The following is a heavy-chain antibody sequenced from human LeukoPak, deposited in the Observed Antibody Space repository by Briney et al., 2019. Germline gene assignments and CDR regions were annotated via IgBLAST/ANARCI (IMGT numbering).Heavy chain of an antibody. CDR1: GFTFSSYA. CDR2: ISNSDGKT. J-gene: IGHJ4*02. V-gene: IGHV3-23*01. CDR3: AARSGISPYYIDY. D-gene: IGHD1-26*01. Sequence: QPGGSLRLSCAASGFTFSSYAMSWVRQAPGKGLEWVSTISNSDGKTYYADSVKGRFTISRDNSRNTLYLQMNSLRAEDTALYYCAARSGISPYYIDYWGQGTLVTVSS.